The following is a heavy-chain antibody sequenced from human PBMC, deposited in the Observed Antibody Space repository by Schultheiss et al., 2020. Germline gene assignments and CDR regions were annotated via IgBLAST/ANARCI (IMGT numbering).Heavy chain of an antibody. V-gene: IGHV3-9*01. CDR2: INWKSGTL. CDR1: GFTFDDYA. Sequence: GGSLRLSCAASGFTFDDYAMHWVRQAPGKGLEWVSGINWKSGTLGYADSVKGRFTISRDNAKNSLYLQMNSLRAEDTAVYYCARADYDYIWGSYRPFDYWGQGTLVTVSS. D-gene: IGHD3-16*02. J-gene: IGHJ4*02. CDR3: ARADYDYIWGSYRPFDY.